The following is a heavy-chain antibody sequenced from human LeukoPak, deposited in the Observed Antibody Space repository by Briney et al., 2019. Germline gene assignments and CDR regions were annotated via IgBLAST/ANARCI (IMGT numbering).Heavy chain of an antibody. V-gene: IGHV3-11*01. J-gene: IGHJ6*02. CDR2: ISSSGSTI. Sequence: GGSLRLSCAASGFTFSDYYMSWIRQAPGKGLEWVSYISSSGSTIYYADSVKGRFTISRDNAKNSLYLQMNSLRAEDTAVYYCAREAVVVAGYYYYGMDVWGQGTTVTVSS. CDR1: GFTFSDYY. D-gene: IGHD2-15*01. CDR3: AREAVVVAGYYYYGMDV.